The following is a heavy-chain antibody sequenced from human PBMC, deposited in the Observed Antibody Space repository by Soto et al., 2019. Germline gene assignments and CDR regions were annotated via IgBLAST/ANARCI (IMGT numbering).Heavy chain of an antibody. Sequence: GGSLRLSCAASGFSFSGYALHWVRQAPGKGLERVALIWFDGTIKSYADSVKGRFTISRDNPKNTVYLQMNSLRAEGTAVYYCARESSDGGRPWLRSTRGSFDILYPGTMVTVSS. CDR3: ARESSDGGRPWLRSTRGSFDI. CDR2: IWFDGTIK. J-gene: IGHJ3*02. D-gene: IGHD5-12*01. CDR1: GFSFSGYA. V-gene: IGHV3-33*01.